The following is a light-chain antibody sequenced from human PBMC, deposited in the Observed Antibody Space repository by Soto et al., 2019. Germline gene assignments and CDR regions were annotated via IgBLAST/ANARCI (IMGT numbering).Light chain of an antibody. CDR2: GNN. V-gene: IGLV1-40*01. CDR3: QSYESRLNCYV. Sequence: QSVLTQPPSVSGAPGQRVTISCTGSNSNIGAGFAVHWYQQLPGTAPKLLIHGNNNRPSGVPDRFSGSTSDTSSSLAITGLQPADGADYYCQSYESRLNCYVFGTGNKVTVL. J-gene: IGLJ1*01. CDR1: NSNIGAGFA.